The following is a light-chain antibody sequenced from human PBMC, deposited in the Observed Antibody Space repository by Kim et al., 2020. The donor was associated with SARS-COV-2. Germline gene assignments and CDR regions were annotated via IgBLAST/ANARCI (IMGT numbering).Light chain of an antibody. CDR2: GAS. V-gene: IGKV3-20*01. J-gene: IGKJ2*01. Sequence: EIVLTQSPGTLSLSPGERATLSCSASQSISSDYLAWYQQRPGQAPRLLIYGASSRATGIPDRFSGSGSGTDFTLSINRLEPEDFAVYYCQQYGRSPLMYTFGQGTKLEI. CDR1: QSISSDY. CDR3: QQYGRSPLMYT.